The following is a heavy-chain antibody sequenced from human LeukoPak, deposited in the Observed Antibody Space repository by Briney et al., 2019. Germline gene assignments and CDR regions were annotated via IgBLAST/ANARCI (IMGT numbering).Heavy chain of an antibody. Sequence: SETLSLTCSVSAGSISSGSYFWGWIRQPPGKGLEWIGSIYYSGTTYYNPPLKSRVTMSVDTSTNQFSLELSSVTAADTAVYYCAREAPGHTTTYNSFDPWGQGILVTVSS. CDR3: AREAPGHTTTYNSFDP. CDR1: AGSISSGSYF. D-gene: IGHD4-11*01. CDR2: IYYSGTT. V-gene: IGHV4-39*07. J-gene: IGHJ5*02.